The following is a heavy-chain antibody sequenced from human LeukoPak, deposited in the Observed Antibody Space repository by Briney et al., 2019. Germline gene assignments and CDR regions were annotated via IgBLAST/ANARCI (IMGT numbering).Heavy chain of an antibody. Sequence: PGGSLRLSCVASGFTFNTYPIHWVRQAPDEGLEWMAVIAPDGRSQYYADSVKGRFTVSRDNSRSTVFLQMNSLRPEDTAVYYCFTGRHYYYDSWGQGTLVTVSS. V-gene: IGHV3-30*01. CDR1: GFTFNTYP. J-gene: IGHJ5*01. CDR2: IAPDGRSQ. D-gene: IGHD3-22*01. CDR3: FTGRHYYYDS.